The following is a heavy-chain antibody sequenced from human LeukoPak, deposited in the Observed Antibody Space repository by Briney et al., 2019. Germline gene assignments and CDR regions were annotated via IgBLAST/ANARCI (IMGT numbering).Heavy chain of an antibody. V-gene: IGHV4-59*06. Sequence: SETLSLTCTVSGDSISGYYWSWIRQPPGKGLEWIGYIYYSGSTYYNPSLKSRVTISVDTSKNQFSLELSSVTAADTAVYYCARVYPVYYYGMDVWGQGTTVTVSS. J-gene: IGHJ6*02. D-gene: IGHD6-13*01. CDR2: IYYSGST. CDR3: ARVYPVYYYGMDV. CDR1: GDSISGYY.